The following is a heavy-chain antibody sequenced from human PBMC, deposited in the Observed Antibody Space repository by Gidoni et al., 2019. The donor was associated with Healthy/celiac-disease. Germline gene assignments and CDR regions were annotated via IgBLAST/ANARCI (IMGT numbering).Heavy chain of an antibody. J-gene: IGHJ4*02. Sequence: QVQLVQSGAEVKKPGSSVKVSCKASGGTFSSYAISGVRQGPGKGLELMGRIIPILGIANYAQKFQGRVTITADKSTSTAYMELSSLRSEDTAVYYCARDPAGLQLHYWGQGTLVTVSS. CDR2: IIPILGIA. CDR1: GGTFSSYA. CDR3: ARDPAGLQLHY. D-gene: IGHD5-12*01. V-gene: IGHV1-69*04.